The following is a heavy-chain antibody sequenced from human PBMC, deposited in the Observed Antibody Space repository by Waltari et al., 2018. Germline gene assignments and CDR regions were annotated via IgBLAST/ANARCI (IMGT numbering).Heavy chain of an antibody. V-gene: IGHV1-8*01. CDR2: MNPNSGNQ. CDR1: GYTFTSYD. CDR3: ARGKQIGDSSDYVLFDY. Sequence: QVQLVQSGAEVKKPGASVKVSCKASGYTFTSYDINWVRQATGQGLEWMGWMNPNSGNQGYEQKFQGRVTMTRNTSISTAYMELSSLRSEDTAVYYCARGKQIGDSSDYVLFDYWGQGTLVTVSS. J-gene: IGHJ4*02. D-gene: IGHD6-25*01.